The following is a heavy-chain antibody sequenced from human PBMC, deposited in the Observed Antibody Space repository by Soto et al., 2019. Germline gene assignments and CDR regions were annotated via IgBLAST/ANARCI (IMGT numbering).Heavy chain of an antibody. V-gene: IGHV3-23*01. CDR2: ISGSGGST. CDR3: AKTVGAIYDAFDI. J-gene: IGHJ3*02. CDR1: GFTFSSYA. D-gene: IGHD1-26*01. Sequence: GGSLRLSCAASGFTFSSYAMSWVRQAPGKGLEWVSSISGSGGSTYYADSVKGRFTISRDNSKNTLYLQTNSLRAEDTAVYYCAKTVGAIYDAFDIWGQGTMVTVSS.